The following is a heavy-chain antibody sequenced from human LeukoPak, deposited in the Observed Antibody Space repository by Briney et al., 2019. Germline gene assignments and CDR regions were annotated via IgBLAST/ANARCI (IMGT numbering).Heavy chain of an antibody. J-gene: IGHJ4*02. V-gene: IGHV4-59*01. CDR3: ARGRGYFDY. CDR1: GDSISSYY. CDR2: IYYSGST. Sequence: SETLSLTCTVSGDSISSYYWSWIRQPPGKGLEWIGYIYYSGSTNYNPFLKSRVTISVDTSKNQFSLKLNSVTAADTAVYYCARGRGYFDYWGQGTLATVSS.